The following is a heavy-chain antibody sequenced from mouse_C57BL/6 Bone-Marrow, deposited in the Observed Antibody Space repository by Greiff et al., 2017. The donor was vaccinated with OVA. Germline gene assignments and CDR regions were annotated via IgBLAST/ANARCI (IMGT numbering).Heavy chain of an antibody. Sequence: EVKLMESGGGLVQPGGSLKLSCAASGFTFSDYGMAWVRQAPRKGPEWVAFISNLAYSIYYADTVTGRFTISRENAKNTLYLEMSSLRSEDTAMYYCARRGSFWYFDVWGTGTTVTVSS. CDR2: ISNLAYSI. D-gene: IGHD3-1*01. CDR1: GFTFSDYG. V-gene: IGHV5-15*01. CDR3: ARRGSFWYFDV. J-gene: IGHJ1*03.